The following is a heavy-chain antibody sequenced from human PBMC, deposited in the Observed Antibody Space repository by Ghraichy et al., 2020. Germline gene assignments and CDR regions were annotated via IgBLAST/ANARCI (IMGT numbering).Heavy chain of an antibody. Sequence: GGSLRLSCAASGFSFSTYWMSWVRQAPGKGLEWVANIKEDGSANYYLDSVKGRFTISRDNAQNLLYLQMNNLRAEDTAVYYCAIPPRWEGVPAYWGQGALVTVSS. J-gene: IGHJ4*02. V-gene: IGHV3-7*03. CDR2: IKEDGSAN. D-gene: IGHD3-10*01. CDR3: AIPPRWEGVPAY. CDR1: GFSFSTYW.